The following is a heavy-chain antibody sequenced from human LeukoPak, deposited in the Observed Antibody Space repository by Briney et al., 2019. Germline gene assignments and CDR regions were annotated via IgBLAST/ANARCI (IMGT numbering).Heavy chain of an antibody. CDR2: ISGSGGST. Sequence: GGSLRLSCAASGFTFSSYAMSWVRQAPGKGLEWVSAISGSGGSTYYADSVKGRFTISRDNSKNTLYLQMNSLRAEDTAVYYCARDKYYYGSGSYNTDYWGQGTLVTVSS. CDR1: GFTFSSYA. J-gene: IGHJ4*02. V-gene: IGHV3-23*01. CDR3: ARDKYYYGSGSYNTDY. D-gene: IGHD3-10*01.